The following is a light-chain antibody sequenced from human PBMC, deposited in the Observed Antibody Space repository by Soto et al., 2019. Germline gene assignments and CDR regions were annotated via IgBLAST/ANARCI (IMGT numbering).Light chain of an antibody. J-gene: IGKJ1*01. CDR2: GAS. Sequence: EIVLTQSPGTLSLSPGERATLSCRASQSVSSSYLAWYQQKPGQAPRLLIYGASSRATGIPDRFSGSGSGTDFTLTISRLEPEDFAVYYCQHYGGPSWTSGLGTKVDIK. CDR1: QSVSSSY. V-gene: IGKV3-20*01. CDR3: QHYGGPSWT.